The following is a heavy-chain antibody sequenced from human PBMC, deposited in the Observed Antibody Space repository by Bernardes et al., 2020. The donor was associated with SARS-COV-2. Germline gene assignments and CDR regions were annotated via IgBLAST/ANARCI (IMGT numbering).Heavy chain of an antibody. D-gene: IGHD3-10*01. J-gene: IGHJ4*02. CDR3: ARDRGSGSYNHFDN. V-gene: IGHV4-30-4*01. CDR1: GGSIRGSDYY. Sequence: SETLSLTCTVSGGSIRGSDYYWSWIRQPPGKGLEWIGYIYYSGNTHYNPSLQSRATMSVDTSKNQLSLRLSSVTAADTAVYYCARDRGSGSYNHFDNWGQGTLVTVAS. CDR2: IYYSGNT.